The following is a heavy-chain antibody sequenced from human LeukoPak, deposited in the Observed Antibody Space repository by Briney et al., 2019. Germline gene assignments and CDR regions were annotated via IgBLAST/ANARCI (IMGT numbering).Heavy chain of an antibody. V-gene: IGHV1-18*01. CDR2: ISAYNGNT. CDR3: ARDQSLVAYSSTWFDY. D-gene: IGHD6-13*01. Sequence: ASVKVSCKASGYTFTDYGISWVRQAPGQGLEWMGWISAYNGNTDYAQNLQGRVTMTTDALTSTAYMELRSLRSDDTAVYYCARDQSLVAYSSTWFDYWGQGTPVTVSS. J-gene: IGHJ4*02. CDR1: GYTFTDYG.